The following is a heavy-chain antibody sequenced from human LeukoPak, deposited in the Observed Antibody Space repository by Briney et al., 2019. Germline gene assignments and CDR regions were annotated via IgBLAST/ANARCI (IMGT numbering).Heavy chain of an antibody. V-gene: IGHV3-21*01. CDR2: ISRSSSYI. Sequence: GGSLRLSCAASGFTFSSYTMNWVRQAPGRGLEWVSSISRSSSYIYYGDSVKGRFTISRDSAKNSLYLQMNSLRAEDTAVYYCARVAYYDSSGCYPVPFDYWGQGTLVTVSS. CDR3: ARVAYYDSSGCYPVPFDY. J-gene: IGHJ4*02. CDR1: GFTFSSYT. D-gene: IGHD3-22*01.